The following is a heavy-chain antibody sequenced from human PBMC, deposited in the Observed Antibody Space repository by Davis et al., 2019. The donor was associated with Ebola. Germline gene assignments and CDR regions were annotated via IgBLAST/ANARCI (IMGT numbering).Heavy chain of an antibody. CDR3: ASHSGRAPPLD. J-gene: IGHJ4*02. CDR2: IYSGGST. V-gene: IGHV3-53*01. D-gene: IGHD6-19*01. CDR1: GFSVSKNY. Sequence: GESLKISCAASGFSVSKNYMSWVRQAPGKGLEWVSVIYSGGSTYYADSVKGRFTISRDSAKNSLYLQMNSLRAEDTAVYYCASHSGRAPPLDWGQGTLVTVSS.